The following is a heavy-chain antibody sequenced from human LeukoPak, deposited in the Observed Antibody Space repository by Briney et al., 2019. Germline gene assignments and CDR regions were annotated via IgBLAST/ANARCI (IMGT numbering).Heavy chain of an antibody. V-gene: IGHV3-21*01. D-gene: IGHD4/OR15-4a*01. J-gene: IGHJ4*02. Sequence: GGSLRLSCAASGFTFSSYSMSWVRQAPGKGLEWVSSISSSSSSYIYYAESVKGRFTISRDNAKNSLYLQMNSLRAEDTAVYYCARRAGAYSHPYDYWGRGTLVTVSS. CDR1: GFTFSSYS. CDR3: ARRAGAYSHPYDY. CDR2: ISSSSSSYI.